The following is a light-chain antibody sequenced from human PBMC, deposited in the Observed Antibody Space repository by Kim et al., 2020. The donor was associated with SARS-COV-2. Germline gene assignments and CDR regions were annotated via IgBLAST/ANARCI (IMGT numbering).Light chain of an antibody. CDR2: MAS. CDR1: ENVDIW. J-gene: IGKJ4*01. Sequence: ASVGDRVTITGRASENVDIWVAWYHQQPGKAPKLLIFMASSLDRGVPSRFSATGSETDFTRTISGLQPDDVGTYYCQQYNSVNSLTFGGGTKLEI. CDR3: QQYNSVNSLT. V-gene: IGKV1-5*03.